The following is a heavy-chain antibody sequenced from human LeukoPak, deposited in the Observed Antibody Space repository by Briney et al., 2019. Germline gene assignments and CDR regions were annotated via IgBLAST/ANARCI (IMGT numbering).Heavy chain of an antibody. V-gene: IGHV4-39*01. J-gene: IGHJ4*02. Sequence: PSETLSLTCTVSGGSISSSSYYWGWIRQPPGKGLEWIGSIYYSGSTYYNPSLKGRVTISVDTSKNQFSLKLSSVTAADTAVYYCATNPMEYCSGGSCYSYYFDYWGQGTLVTVSS. D-gene: IGHD2-15*01. CDR1: GGSISSSSYY. CDR2: IYYSGST. CDR3: ATNPMEYCSGGSCYSYYFDY.